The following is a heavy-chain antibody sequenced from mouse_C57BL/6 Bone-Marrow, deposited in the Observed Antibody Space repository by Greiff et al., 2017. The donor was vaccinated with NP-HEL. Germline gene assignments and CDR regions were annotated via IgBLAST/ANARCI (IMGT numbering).Heavy chain of an antibody. Sequence: QVQLQQPGAELVKPGASVKLSCKASGYTFTSYWMQWVKQRPGQGLEWIGEIDPSDSYTNYNQKFKGKATLTVDTSSSTAYMQLSSLTSEDSAVYYCARYYDYDGDFDVWGTGTTVTVSS. CDR3: ARYYDYDGDFDV. J-gene: IGHJ1*03. D-gene: IGHD2-4*01. CDR2: IDPSDSYT. V-gene: IGHV1-50*01. CDR1: GYTFTSYW.